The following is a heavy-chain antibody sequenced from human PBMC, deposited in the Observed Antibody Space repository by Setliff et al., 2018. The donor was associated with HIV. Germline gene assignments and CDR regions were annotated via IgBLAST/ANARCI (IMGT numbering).Heavy chain of an antibody. J-gene: IGHJ6*02. D-gene: IGHD5-12*01. V-gene: IGHV4-39*07. Sequence: SETLSLTCTVSGGSISSTTYYWGWIRQPPGKGLEWIGSFHYSGSTSYNPSLKSRVTISVDTSKNQFSLKLSSVTAADTAVYYCARGGQGGYDYGYYYYYGMDVWGQGTTVTVSS. CDR2: FHYSGST. CDR1: GGSISSTTYY. CDR3: ARGGQGGYDYGYYYYYGMDV.